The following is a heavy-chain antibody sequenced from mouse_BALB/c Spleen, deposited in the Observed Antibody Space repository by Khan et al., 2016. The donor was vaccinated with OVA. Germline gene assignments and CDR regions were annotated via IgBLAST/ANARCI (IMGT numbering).Heavy chain of an antibody. J-gene: IGHJ4*01. CDR1: GYTFTTYY. V-gene: IGHV1S56*01. Sequence: QMQLEESGPELVKPGASVRISCKASGYTFTTYYIHWVRQRPGQGLEWIGWIYPGNINTKYHERFKGKATLTADKSSSTAYIHLSSLTSEDSSVYFCVRDDYFVGDAMDYWGQGTSVTVSS. CDR2: IYPGNINT. CDR3: VRDDYFVGDAMDY. D-gene: IGHD2-4*01.